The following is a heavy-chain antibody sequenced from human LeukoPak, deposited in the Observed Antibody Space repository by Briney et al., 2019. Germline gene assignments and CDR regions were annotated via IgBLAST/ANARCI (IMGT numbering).Heavy chain of an antibody. V-gene: IGHV4-59*12. CDR1: GGSISSYY. CDR2: IYFSGST. CDR3: ARVKYVYSSSFDY. Sequence: SETLSLTCTVSGGSISSYYWSWIRQPPGKGLEWIGYIYFSGSTNYNPSLKSRVTISVDTSKNQFSLKLSSVTAADTAVYYCARVKYVYSSSFDYWGQGTLVTVSS. J-gene: IGHJ4*02. D-gene: IGHD6-6*01.